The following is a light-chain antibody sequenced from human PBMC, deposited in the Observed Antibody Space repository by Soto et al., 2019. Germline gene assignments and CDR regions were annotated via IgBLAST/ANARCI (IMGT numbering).Light chain of an antibody. J-gene: IGKJ1*01. CDR1: QDNSSY. V-gene: IGKV1-5*01. Sequence: IQVTQSPSSLSASVGDRVTITCRASQDNSSYLAWYQQKPGKAPKLLIYDASNLQSGVPSRFSGSVSGTEFTLTISSLQPDDFATYYCQQYKSYSPITFGQGTKGDIK. CDR3: QQYKSYSPIT. CDR2: DAS.